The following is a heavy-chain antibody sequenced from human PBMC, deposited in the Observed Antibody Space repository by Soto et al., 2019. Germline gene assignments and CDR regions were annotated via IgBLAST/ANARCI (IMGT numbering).Heavy chain of an antibody. V-gene: IGHV1-69*06. CDR3: ARSPYCGGDCYSVGWFDP. Sequence: GASVKVSCKASGGTFSSYAISWVRQAPGQGLEWMGGIIPIFGTANYAQKFQGRVTITADKSTGTAYMELSSLRSEDTAVYYCARSPYCGGDCYSVGWFDPWGQGTLVTVSS. CDR1: GGTFSSYA. J-gene: IGHJ5*02. D-gene: IGHD2-21*02. CDR2: IIPIFGTA.